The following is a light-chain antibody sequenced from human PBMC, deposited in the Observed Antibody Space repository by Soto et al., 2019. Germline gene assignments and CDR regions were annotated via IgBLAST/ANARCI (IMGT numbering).Light chain of an antibody. CDR2: DVS. V-gene: IGLV2-14*01. CDR3: SSYTSSSTVV. Sequence: QSALTQPASVSGSPGQSITISCTGTSSDVGGYNYVSWYQQNPGKAPKLMIYDVSNRPSGVSTRFSGSKSGNTAALTISGLQAEDEADYYCSSYTSSSTVVFGGGTQLTVL. CDR1: SSDVGGYNY. J-gene: IGLJ2*01.